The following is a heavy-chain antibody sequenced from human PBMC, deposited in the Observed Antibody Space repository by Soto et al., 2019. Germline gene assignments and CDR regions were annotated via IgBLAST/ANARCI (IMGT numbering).Heavy chain of an antibody. D-gene: IGHD1-26*01. J-gene: IGHJ5*02. CDR1: GFSLTTDRVG. CDR3: AHAYGGRSLS. CDR2: IYWDDSK. V-gene: IGHV2-5*02. Sequence: QITLKESGPTLVKPTQTLTLTCTFSGFSLTTDRVGVGWIRQPPGEALEWLAVIYWDDSKTYRPSLESRLTSTNDTSKNQVALTMTNMDSLDTATYYCAHAYGGRSLSWGQGTLVTVSS.